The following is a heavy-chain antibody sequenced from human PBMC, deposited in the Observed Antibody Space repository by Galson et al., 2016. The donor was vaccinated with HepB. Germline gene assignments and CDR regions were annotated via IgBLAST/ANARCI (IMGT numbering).Heavy chain of an antibody. Sequence: SLRLSCAASGFTFSSYAMTWVRQAPGRGLEWVSGISGGATATSNADSVKGRFAISRDNSKNTLFLQMNNLRAEDKALYYCAKVTRPGISAPRYGMDVWGKGTPVTVSS. CDR2: ISGGATAT. V-gene: IGHV3-23*01. CDR1: GFTFSSYA. J-gene: IGHJ6*04. D-gene: IGHD6-13*01. CDR3: AKVTRPGISAPRYGMDV.